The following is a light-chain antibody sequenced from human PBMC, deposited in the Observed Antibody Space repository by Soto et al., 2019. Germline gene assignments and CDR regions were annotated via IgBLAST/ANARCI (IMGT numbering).Light chain of an antibody. CDR3: QQYNNWPLT. J-gene: IGKJ4*01. Sequence: EIVMTQSPATLSVSPGERATLSCRASQSVSSNLAWYQQKPCQAPRLIIYGASTRATGIPARFSGSGSGTEFTLTISSLQSEDFAVYYCQQYNNWPLTFGGGTKVDI. CDR1: QSVSSN. CDR2: GAS. V-gene: IGKV3-15*01.